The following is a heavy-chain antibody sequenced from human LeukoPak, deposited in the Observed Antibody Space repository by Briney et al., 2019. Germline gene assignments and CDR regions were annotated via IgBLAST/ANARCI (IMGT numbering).Heavy chain of an antibody. CDR3: ARYCSSTRCPMGSNWLDP. J-gene: IGHJ5*02. CDR2: IYTSGST. D-gene: IGHD2-2*01. CDR1: GGPISSGSYY. Sequence: NSSQTLSLTYTVSGGPISSGSYYGSYIRPPAGKRLECIGRIYTSGSTNYHLSLKSRAIISVDTSKNQFLLKLRSVTAADTIVYYCARYCSSTRCPMGSNWLDPWGQGTLVTVSS. V-gene: IGHV4-61*02.